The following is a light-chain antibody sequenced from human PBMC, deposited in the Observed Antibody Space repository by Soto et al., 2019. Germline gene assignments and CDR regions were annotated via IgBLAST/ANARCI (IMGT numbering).Light chain of an antibody. CDR1: HSVGNN. J-gene: IGKJ1*01. CDR3: QKCDDWPRT. CDR2: GAS. V-gene: IGKV3-15*01. Sequence: EIVMTQSPGTLSGSPGERATLSCRASHSVGNNLAWYQQKPGQAPSLLIHGASIRATDVPDRFSGSGSGIEFTVTTSSLPSEAFVVYYSQKCDDWPRTLTQGTTVDLK.